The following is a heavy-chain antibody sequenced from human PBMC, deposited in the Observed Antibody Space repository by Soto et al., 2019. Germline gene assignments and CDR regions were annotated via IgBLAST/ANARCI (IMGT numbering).Heavy chain of an antibody. D-gene: IGHD4-17*01. CDR3: ATNYGDYGSDAFDV. J-gene: IGHJ3*01. CDR1: GGSFSGYY. V-gene: IGHV4-34*01. CDR2: INHSGST. Sequence: ASETLSLTCAVYGGSFSGYYWSWIRQPPGKGLEWIGEINHSGSTNYNPSLKSRVTISVDTSKNQFSLKLSSVTAADTAVYYCATNYGDYGSDAFDVWGQGTMVTVSS.